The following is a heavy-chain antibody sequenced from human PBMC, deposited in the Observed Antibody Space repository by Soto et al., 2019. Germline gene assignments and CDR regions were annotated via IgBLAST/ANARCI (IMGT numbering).Heavy chain of an antibody. Sequence: ASVKVSCKASGYTFTSYAMHWVRQAPGQRLEWMGWINAGDGNTKYSQKFQGRVTITRDTSASTAYMELSSLRSEDTAVYYCARDLMRIVVVQAAMGYFDYWGQGTLVTVSS. V-gene: IGHV1-3*01. CDR1: GYTFTSYA. CDR3: ARDLMRIVVVQAAMGYFDY. J-gene: IGHJ4*02. CDR2: INAGDGNT. D-gene: IGHD2-2*01.